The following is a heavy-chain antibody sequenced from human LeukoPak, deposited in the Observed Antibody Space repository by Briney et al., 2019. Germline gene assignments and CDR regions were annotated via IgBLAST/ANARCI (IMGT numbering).Heavy chain of an antibody. D-gene: IGHD3-22*01. CDR1: GFTFSSYA. CDR3: AKQTRYDSPAGGRGFDY. V-gene: IGHV3-23*01. CDR2: ISGSGGST. J-gene: IGHJ4*02. Sequence: PGGSLRLSCAASGFTFSSYAMSWVRQAPGKGLEWVSAISGSGGSTYYADSVKGRFAISRDNSKNTLFLEMSSLRAEDTAVYYCAKQTRYDSPAGGRGFDYWGQGTLVTVSS.